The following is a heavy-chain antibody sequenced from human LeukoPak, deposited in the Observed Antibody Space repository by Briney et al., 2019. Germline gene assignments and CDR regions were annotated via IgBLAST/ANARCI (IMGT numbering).Heavy chain of an antibody. CDR1: GFTFGDYA. J-gene: IGHJ3*02. Sequence: GGSLRLSCTASGFTFGDYAMSWFRQAPGKGLEWVGFIISKAYGGTTEYAASVKGRFTISRDDSKSIAYLQMNSLKTEDTAVYYCTRYGSGSYYIDAFDIWGQGTMVTVSS. D-gene: IGHD3-10*01. CDR3: TRYGSGSYYIDAFDI. V-gene: IGHV3-49*03. CDR2: IISKAYGGTT.